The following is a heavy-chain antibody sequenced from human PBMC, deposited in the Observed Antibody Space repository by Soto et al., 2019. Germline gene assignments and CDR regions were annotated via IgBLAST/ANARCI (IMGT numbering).Heavy chain of an antibody. CDR1: GFTFSSYA. J-gene: IGHJ4*02. CDR3: AKAPLVRGVIFDY. CDR2: ISGSGGST. Sequence: GGSLRLSCAASGFTFSSYAMSWVRQAPGKGLEWVSAISGSGGSTYYADSVKGRFTISRDNSKNTPYLQMNSLRAEDTAVYYCAKAPLVRGVIFDYWGQGTLVTVSS. D-gene: IGHD3-10*01. V-gene: IGHV3-23*01.